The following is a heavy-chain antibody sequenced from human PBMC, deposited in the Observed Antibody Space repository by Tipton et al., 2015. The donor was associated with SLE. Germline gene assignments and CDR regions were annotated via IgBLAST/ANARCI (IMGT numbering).Heavy chain of an antibody. V-gene: IGHV4-38-2*01. CDR2: IYHSGST. J-gene: IGHJ3*02. D-gene: IGHD2-15*01. CDR1: GYSISSGYY. Sequence: TLSLTCAVSGYSISSGYYWGWIRQPPGKGLEWIGSIYHSGSTYYNPSLKSRVTISVDTSKNQFSLRLSSVTAADTAVYYCARGRYCSGGSYYPGAFDIWGQGTMVTVSS. CDR3: ARGRYCSGGSYYPGAFDI.